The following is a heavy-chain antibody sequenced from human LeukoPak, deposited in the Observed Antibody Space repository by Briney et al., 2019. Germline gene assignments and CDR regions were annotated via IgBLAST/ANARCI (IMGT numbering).Heavy chain of an antibody. CDR3: AKGPQLYSGYHPDY. J-gene: IGHJ4*02. CDR1: GFTFSNNA. Sequence: QPGGSLLLSCAAAGFTFSNNAMTWGRQAGGEGVEWGSTITGSDDSTYYADSVKGRFTISRDYSKNTVFLQLNNLRAEDTAMYYCAKGPQLYSGYHPDYWGQGTLVTVSS. CDR2: ITGSDDST. D-gene: IGHD3-22*01. V-gene: IGHV3-23*01.